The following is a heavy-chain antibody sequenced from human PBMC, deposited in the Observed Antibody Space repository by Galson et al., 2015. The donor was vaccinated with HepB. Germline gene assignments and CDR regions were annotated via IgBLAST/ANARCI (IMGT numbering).Heavy chain of an antibody. V-gene: IGHV4-30-4*01. J-gene: IGHJ6*03. Sequence: SPTLSLTCTVSGGSTNSGDYYWTCIRQPPGKGLEWIGYIYYSGTFYYNPSLQSRVAISLDTPQNQCSLRLNSVTAADTAVYYCARSLGDLNGSQHMDVWGEGTTVTVSS. CDR3: ARSLGDLNGSQHMDV. CDR1: GGSTNSGDYY. CDR2: IYYSGTF. D-gene: IGHD2-21*01.